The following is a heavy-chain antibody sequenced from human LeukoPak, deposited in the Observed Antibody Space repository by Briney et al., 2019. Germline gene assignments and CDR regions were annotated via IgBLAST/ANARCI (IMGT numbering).Heavy chain of an antibody. D-gene: IGHD3-10*01. V-gene: IGHV3-48*03. J-gene: IGHJ4*02. CDR1: GFTFSSYE. Sequence: KSGGSLRLSCAASGFTFSSYEMNWVRQAPGKGLEWVSYISSSGSTIYYADSVKGRFTISRDNAKNSLYLQMNSLRAEDTAVYYCARWGYYGSGGSFDYWGQGTLVTVSS. CDR3: ARWGYYGSGGSFDY. CDR2: ISSSGSTI.